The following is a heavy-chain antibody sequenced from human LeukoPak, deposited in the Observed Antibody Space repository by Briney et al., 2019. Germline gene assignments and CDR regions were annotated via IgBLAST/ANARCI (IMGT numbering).Heavy chain of an antibody. CDR2: INHSGST. J-gene: IGHJ4*02. CDR3: ARGVGGY. CDR1: GGSFSGYY. Sequence: SETLSLTCAVYGGSFSGYYWSWIRQPPGKGLEWIGEINHSGSTNYNPSLKSRVTISVDTSKNQFSLKLRSVTAANTAVYYCARGVGGYWGQGTLVTVSS. V-gene: IGHV4-34*01. D-gene: IGHD3-10*01.